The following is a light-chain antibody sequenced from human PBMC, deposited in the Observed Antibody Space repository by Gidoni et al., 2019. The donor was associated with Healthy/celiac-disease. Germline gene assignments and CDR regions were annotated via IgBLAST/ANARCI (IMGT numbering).Light chain of an antibody. CDR2: AAS. Sequence: AIRMTQSPSSFSASTGDRVTITCRASQGISSYLAWYQQKPGKAPKLLIYAASTLQCGVPARFSGSGSGTDFTLTISCLQSEDLATYYCQQYYSYPLTFGGGTKVEIK. V-gene: IGKV1-8*01. CDR3: QQYYSYPLT. J-gene: IGKJ4*02. CDR1: QGISSY.